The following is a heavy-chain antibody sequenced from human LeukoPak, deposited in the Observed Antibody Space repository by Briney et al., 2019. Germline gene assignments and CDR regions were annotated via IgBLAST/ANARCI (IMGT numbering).Heavy chain of an antibody. CDR3: ASMGITVVTPIDY. CDR1: GGSISSSSYY. Sequence: SETLSLTCTVSGGSISSSSYYWGWIRQPPGKGLEWIGSIYYSGSTYYNPSLKSRVTISVDTSKNQFSLKLSSVTAADTAVYYCASMGITVVTPIDYWGQGTLVTVSS. CDR2: IYYSGST. V-gene: IGHV4-39*07. J-gene: IGHJ4*02. D-gene: IGHD4-23*01.